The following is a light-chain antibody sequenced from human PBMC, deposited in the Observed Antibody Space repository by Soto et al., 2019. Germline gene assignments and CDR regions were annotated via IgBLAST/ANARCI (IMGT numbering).Light chain of an antibody. CDR1: SSDVGGYNY. Sequence: QSALTQPPSASGSPGQSVTISCTGTSSDVGGYNYVSWYQQHPGKAPKLMIYAVSQRPSGVPGRFSGSKSGNTASLTVSGLQAADEADYYCSSYAGSNIYVVFGGGTKLTVL. J-gene: IGLJ2*01. CDR2: AVS. CDR3: SSYAGSNIYVV. V-gene: IGLV2-8*01.